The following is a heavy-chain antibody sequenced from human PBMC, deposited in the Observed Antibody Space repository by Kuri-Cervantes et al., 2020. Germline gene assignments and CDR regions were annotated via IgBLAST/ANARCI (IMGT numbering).Heavy chain of an antibody. CDR2: IDWDDDK. V-gene: IGHV2-70*12. Sequence: SGPTLVKPTQLLTLTWHFSGFPLSPSGMCVSWIRQPPGKALEWLARIDWDDDKYYSTSLKTRLTISKDTSKNQVVLTMTNMDPVDTATYYCAHSPSYYDFWSGDLYYYYYGMDVWGQGTTVTVSS. D-gene: IGHD3-3*01. CDR1: GFPLSPSGMC. J-gene: IGHJ6*02. CDR3: AHSPSYYDFWSGDLYYYYYGMDV.